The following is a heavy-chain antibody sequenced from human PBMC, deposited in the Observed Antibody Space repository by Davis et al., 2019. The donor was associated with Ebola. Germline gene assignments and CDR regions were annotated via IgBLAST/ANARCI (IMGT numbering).Heavy chain of an antibody. CDR3: TSPDY. J-gene: IGHJ4*02. V-gene: IGHV3-23*01. CDR2: ISGSGGST. CDR1: GSTFSSYA. Sequence: GESLKISCAASGSTFSSYAMSWVRQAPGKGLEWVSAISGSGGSTYYADSVKGRFTISRDDSKNTAYLQMNSLKTEDTAVYYCTSPDYWGQGTLVTVSS.